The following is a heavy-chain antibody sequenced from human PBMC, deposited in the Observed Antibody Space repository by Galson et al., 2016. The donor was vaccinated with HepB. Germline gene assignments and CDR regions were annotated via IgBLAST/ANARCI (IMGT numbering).Heavy chain of an antibody. D-gene: IGHD3-3*01. Sequence: TLSLTCAVNGGSFTNYYWGWIRQTPEKGLEWIGEINHSGTTYYNPSLKSRLTISVDTSKRQFSLTLNSVTAADTATYYCARVWSSNYYYDFWGQGTLVTVSS. J-gene: IGHJ4*02. CDR3: ARVWSSNYYYDF. CDR1: GGSFTNYY. V-gene: IGHV4-34*01. CDR2: INHSGTT.